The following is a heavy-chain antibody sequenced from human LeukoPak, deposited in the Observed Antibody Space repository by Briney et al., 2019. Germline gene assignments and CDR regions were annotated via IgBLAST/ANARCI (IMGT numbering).Heavy chain of an antibody. CDR2: INQDGSEK. J-gene: IGHJ3*02. V-gene: IGHV3-7*01. D-gene: IGHD1-26*01. CDR1: GFTFSSSW. CDR3: ARDRRVGATWSVGAFDI. Sequence: GGSLRLSCAASGFTFSSSWMSWVRQAPGKGLEWVANINQDGSEKYSVDSVKGRFTISRDNAKNSLSLQMNSLRAEDTAIYYCARDRRVGATWSVGAFDIWGQGTTVTVSS.